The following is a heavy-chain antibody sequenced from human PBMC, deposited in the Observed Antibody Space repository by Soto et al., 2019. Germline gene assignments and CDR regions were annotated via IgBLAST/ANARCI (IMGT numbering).Heavy chain of an antibody. J-gene: IGHJ6*02. Sequence: GESLKISCXGSGYSFTSYWISWVRQMPGKGLEWMGRIDPSDSYTNYSPSFQGHVTISADKSISTAYLQWSSLKASDTAMYYCARHSSDSYYYYYGMDVWGQGTTVTVSS. CDR1: GYSFTSYW. CDR2: IDPSDSYT. V-gene: IGHV5-10-1*01. CDR3: ARHSSDSYYYYYGMDV. D-gene: IGHD6-19*01.